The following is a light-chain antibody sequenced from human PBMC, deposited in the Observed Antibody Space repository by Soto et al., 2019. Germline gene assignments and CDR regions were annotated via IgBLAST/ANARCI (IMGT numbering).Light chain of an antibody. V-gene: IGLV1-44*01. Sequence: QSVLTQPPSASGTPGQRVTISCSGGNSNTGTNTVNWYQQFPGAAPKLLIYFNNQRPSAIPDRFSGSRSGTSASLDISGLQPEDEGDYYCTAWDGSLNARVFGGGTKLTVL. J-gene: IGLJ3*02. CDR3: TAWDGSLNARV. CDR2: FNN. CDR1: NSNTGTNT.